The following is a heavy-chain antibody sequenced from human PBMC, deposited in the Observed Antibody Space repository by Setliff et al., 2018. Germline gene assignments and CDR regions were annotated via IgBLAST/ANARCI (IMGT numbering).Heavy chain of an antibody. V-gene: IGHV4-34*01. CDR3: ARGADYGDYVGPGY. Sequence: PSETLSLTCAVYGGSYSNYYWSWIRQPPGKGLEWIGEINHSGSTNYSPSLKSRVTMSIDTSKNQFSLNLNSVTAADTAVYYCARGADYGDYVGPGYWGQGTLVTVSS. J-gene: IGHJ4*02. D-gene: IGHD4-17*01. CDR2: INHSGST. CDR1: GGSYSNYY.